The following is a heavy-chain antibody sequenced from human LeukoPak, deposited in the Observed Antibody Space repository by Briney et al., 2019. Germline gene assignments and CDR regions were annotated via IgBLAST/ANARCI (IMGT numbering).Heavy chain of an antibody. CDR2: IYYSGST. CDR3: TPDRAVAGGSYFDY. V-gene: IGHV4-39*01. J-gene: IGHJ4*02. Sequence: KPSETLSLTCTVSGGSISSSSYYWGWIRQPPGKGLEWIGSIYYSGSTDYNPSLKSRVTISVDTSKNQFSLKLSSVTATDTAVYYCTPDRAVAGGSYFDYWGQGTLVTVTS. CDR1: GGSISSSSYY. D-gene: IGHD6-19*01.